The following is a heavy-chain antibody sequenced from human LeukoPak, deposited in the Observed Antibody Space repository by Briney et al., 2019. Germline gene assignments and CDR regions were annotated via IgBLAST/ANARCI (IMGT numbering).Heavy chain of an antibody. CDR3: ASPLTPRMVRGKVFDY. D-gene: IGHD3-10*01. V-gene: IGHV3-23*01. Sequence: PGGSLRLSCAASGFTFSSYAMSWVRQAPGKGLEWVSAISGGGGSTYYADSVKGRFTISRDNSKNTLYLQMNSLRAEDTAVYYCASPLTPRMVRGKVFDYWGQGTLVTVSS. J-gene: IGHJ4*02. CDR2: ISGGGGST. CDR1: GFTFSSYA.